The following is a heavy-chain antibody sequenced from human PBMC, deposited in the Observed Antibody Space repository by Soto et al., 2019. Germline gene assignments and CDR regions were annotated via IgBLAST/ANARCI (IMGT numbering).Heavy chain of an antibody. D-gene: IGHD1-7*01. Sequence: ASVKVSCKASGYTFTSYGISWVRQAPGQGLEWMGWISAYNCNTNYAQKLQGRVTMTTDTSTSTAYMELRSLRSDDTAVYYCARLNSPYYYYGMDVWGQGTTVTVSS. V-gene: IGHV1-18*01. J-gene: IGHJ6*02. CDR2: ISAYNCNT. CDR3: ARLNSPYYYYGMDV. CDR1: GYTFTSYG.